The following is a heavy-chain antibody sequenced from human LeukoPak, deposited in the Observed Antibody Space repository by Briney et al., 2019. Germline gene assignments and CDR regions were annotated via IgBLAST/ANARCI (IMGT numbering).Heavy chain of an antibody. J-gene: IGHJ3*02. CDR1: GGSINNYY. D-gene: IGHD1-14*01. Sequence: PSETLSLTCTVSGGSINNYYWSWIRQPPGKGLEWIRYILSSGSTNYNPSVKSRVTISVDTSKNQFSLRLSSVTAADTAVYFCARTNQISETAFDIWGQGTMVIVSS. V-gene: IGHV4-59*01. CDR3: ARTNQISETAFDI. CDR2: ILSSGST.